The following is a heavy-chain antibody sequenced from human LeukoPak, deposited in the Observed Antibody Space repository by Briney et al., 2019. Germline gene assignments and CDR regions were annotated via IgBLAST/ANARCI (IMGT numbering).Heavy chain of an antibody. V-gene: IGHV1-2*02. J-gene: IGHJ4*02. CDR1: GYSSTDYY. CDR3: ATKKYSGSFYAF. Sequence: ASVKVSCKASGYSSTDYYIDWVRQAPGQGLEWMGWIKPNSGDTNYVQKFEGRVTMTRDTSISTAYMELSSLRSDDTAVYYCATKKYSGSFYAFWGQGTLVTVSS. CDR2: IKPNSGDT. D-gene: IGHD1-26*01.